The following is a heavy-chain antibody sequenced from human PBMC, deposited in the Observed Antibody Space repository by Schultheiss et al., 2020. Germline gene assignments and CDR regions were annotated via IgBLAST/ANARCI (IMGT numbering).Heavy chain of an antibody. CDR1: GFTFDDYA. V-gene: IGHV3-9*01. Sequence: SLKISCAASGFTFDDYAMHWVRQAPGKGLEWVSGISWNSGSIDYADSVKGRFTISRDNAKNSLYLQMNSLRAEDTALYYCAKHIHPLTVTPRGFDYWGQGTLVTVSS. CDR3: AKHIHPLTVTPRGFDY. CDR2: ISWNSGSI. D-gene: IGHD4-17*01. J-gene: IGHJ4*02.